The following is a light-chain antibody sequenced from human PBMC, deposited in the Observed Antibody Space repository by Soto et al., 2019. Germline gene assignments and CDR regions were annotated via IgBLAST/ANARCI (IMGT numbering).Light chain of an antibody. Sequence: EIVLTQSPATLSLSPGERATLSCRASQSVSTYLAWYQQKPGQAPRLVIYTASYRAAGIPARFSSSGSGTDFTLTISTLEPEDFAVYYCQQRSSWPLTFGGGTKVEIK. J-gene: IGKJ4*01. CDR1: QSVSTY. CDR2: TAS. CDR3: QQRSSWPLT. V-gene: IGKV3-11*01.